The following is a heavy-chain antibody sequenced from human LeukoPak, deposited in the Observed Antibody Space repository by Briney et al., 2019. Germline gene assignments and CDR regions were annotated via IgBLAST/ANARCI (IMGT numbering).Heavy chain of an antibody. V-gene: IGHV4-39*01. Sequence: PSETLSLTCTCSGGSISSGNYYWGWIRQPPGKGLEWIGSIYYSGSTYYNPSLKSRVTISVATSKTQISLKVTSVAAADTAVDYRAGRTTVTTFGVFSYWGQGTLVTVSS. J-gene: IGHJ4*02. CDR1: GGSISSGNYY. CDR3: AGRTTVTTFGVFSY. D-gene: IGHD4-17*01. CDR2: IYYSGST.